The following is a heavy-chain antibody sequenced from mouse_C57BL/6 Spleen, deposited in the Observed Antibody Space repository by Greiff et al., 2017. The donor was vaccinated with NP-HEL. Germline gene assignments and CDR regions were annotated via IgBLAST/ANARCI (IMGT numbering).Heavy chain of an antibody. V-gene: IGHV5-12*01. J-gene: IGHJ2*01. CDR1: GFTFSDYY. D-gene: IGHD3-1*01. CDR2: ISNGGGST. Sequence: EVMLVESGGGLVQPGGSLKLSCAASGFTFSDYYMYWVRQTPEKRLEWVAYISNGGGSTYYPDTVKGRFTISRDNAKNTLYLQMSRLKSEDTAMYYCARRGLYGSDYWGQGTTLTVSS. CDR3: ARRGLYGSDY.